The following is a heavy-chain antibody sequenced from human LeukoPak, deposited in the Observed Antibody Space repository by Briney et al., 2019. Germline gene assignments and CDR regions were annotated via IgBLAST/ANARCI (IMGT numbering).Heavy chain of an antibody. D-gene: IGHD3/OR15-3a*01. J-gene: IGHJ4*02. V-gene: IGHV3-NL1*01. CDR2: IYSGGST. Sequence: GGSLRLSCAASGFTFSSYGMHWVRQAPGKGLEWVAVIYSGGSTYHADSVKGRFTISRDYSKNTLFLQMNSLRAEDTAIYYCARADGTGGPYDYWGQGTLVTVSS. CDR3: ARADGTGGPYDY. CDR1: GFTFSSYG.